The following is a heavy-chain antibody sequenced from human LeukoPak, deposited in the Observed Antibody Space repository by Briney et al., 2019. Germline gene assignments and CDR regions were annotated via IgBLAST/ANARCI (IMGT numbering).Heavy chain of an antibody. Sequence: SETLSLTCTVSGDSISRGGYYWSWIRQHPGKGLEWIGYIYYSGSTYYNPSLKSRVTTSVDTSKNQFSLKLTSVTAVDTAVYYCARLVQYWGAFDIWGQGTMVTVSS. D-gene: IGHD3-10*01. V-gene: IGHV4-31*03. CDR3: ARLVQYWGAFDI. J-gene: IGHJ3*02. CDR1: GDSISRGGYY. CDR2: IYYSGST.